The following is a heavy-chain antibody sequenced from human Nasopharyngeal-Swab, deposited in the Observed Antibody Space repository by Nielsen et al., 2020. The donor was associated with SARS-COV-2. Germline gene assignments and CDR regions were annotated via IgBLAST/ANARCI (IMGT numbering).Heavy chain of an antibody. CDR3: ARAAPGSGSSSDY. Sequence: GESLKISCAASGFTLSSYSMNWVRQAPGKGLEWVSSISSSSSYIYYADSVKGRFTISRDNAKNSLYLQMNSLRAEDTAVYYCARAAPGSGSSSDYWGQGTLVTVSS. CDR1: GFTLSSYS. D-gene: IGHD3-10*01. CDR2: ISSSSSYI. V-gene: IGHV3-21*01. J-gene: IGHJ4*02.